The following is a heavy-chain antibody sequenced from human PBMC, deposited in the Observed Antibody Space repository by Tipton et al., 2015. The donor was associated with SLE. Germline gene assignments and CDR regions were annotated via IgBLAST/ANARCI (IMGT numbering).Heavy chain of an antibody. J-gene: IGHJ3*02. V-gene: IGHV1-69*05. CDR2: IIPIFGTA. Sequence: QSGPEVKKPGSSVKVSCKASGGTFSSYAISWVRQAPGQGLEWMGGIIPIFGTANYAQKFQGRVTITTDESTSTAYMELSSLRSEDTAVYYCARDAAAGTGFAFDIWGQGTMVPVSS. CDR3: ARDAAAGTGFAFDI. D-gene: IGHD6-13*01. CDR1: GGTFSSYA.